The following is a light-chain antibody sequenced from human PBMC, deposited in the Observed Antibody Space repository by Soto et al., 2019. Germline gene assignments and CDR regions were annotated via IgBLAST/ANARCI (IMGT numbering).Light chain of an antibody. V-gene: IGKV1-9*01. J-gene: IGKJ5*01. CDR3: QQRNSYPIT. Sequence: DIQLTQSPSFLSASVGDRVTISCRASQGISNYLAWYQQKPGKAPKLLIHSALTLQSGVPSRFSGSGSGTEFTLTISSLQPEDSATYYCQQRNSYPITFGQGTRLEIK. CDR1: QGISNY. CDR2: SAL.